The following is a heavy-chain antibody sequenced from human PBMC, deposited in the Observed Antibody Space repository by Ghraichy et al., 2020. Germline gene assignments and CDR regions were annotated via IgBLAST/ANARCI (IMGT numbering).Heavy chain of an antibody. V-gene: IGHV3-23*01. Sequence: SLRLSCAASGFTFRSYAMSWVRQAPGKGLEWISAISGGSSTTYYADSVRGRFTISRDNSKNTLYLQMNSLRAEDTAVYYCAKDPCTGGSCYGTLGYWGQGTLVTVSS. D-gene: IGHD2-15*01. CDR3: AKDPCTGGSCYGTLGY. CDR2: ISGGSSTT. CDR1: GFTFRSYA. J-gene: IGHJ4*02.